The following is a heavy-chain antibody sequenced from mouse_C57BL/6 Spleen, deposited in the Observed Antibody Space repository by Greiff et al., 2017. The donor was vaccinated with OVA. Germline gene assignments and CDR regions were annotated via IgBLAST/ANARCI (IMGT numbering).Heavy chain of an antibody. CDR3: ETAAKAKGYAMDY. J-gene: IGHJ4*01. Sequence: QVQLKEPGAELVKPGASVKLSCKASGYTFTSYWMHWVKQRPGQGLEWIGMIHPNSGSTNYNEKFKSKATLTVDKSSSTGYMQFSSLTSEDSEVYYCETAAKAKGYAMDYWGQGTSVTVSS. CDR2: IHPNSGST. CDR1: GYTFTSYW. V-gene: IGHV1-64*01. D-gene: IGHD3-2*02.